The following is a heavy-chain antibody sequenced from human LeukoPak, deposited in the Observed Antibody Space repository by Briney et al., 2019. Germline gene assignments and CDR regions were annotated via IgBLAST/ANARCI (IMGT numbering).Heavy chain of an antibody. CDR1: GFTFSSYG. J-gene: IGHJ4*02. Sequence: PGGSLRLSCAASGFTFSSYGMHWVRQAPGKGLEWVAVISYDGSNIYYADSVKGRFTISRDNSKNTLYLQMNSLRAEDTAVYYCAKGIAVGITGVDYWGQGTLVTVSS. CDR3: AKGIAVGITGVDY. D-gene: IGHD6-19*01. CDR2: ISYDGSNI. V-gene: IGHV3-30*18.